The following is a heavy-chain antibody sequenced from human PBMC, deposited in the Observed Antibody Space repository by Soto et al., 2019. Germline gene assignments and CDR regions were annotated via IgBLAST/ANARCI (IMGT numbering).Heavy chain of an antibody. Sequence: SETLSLTCTVSGGSISSSSYYWGWIRQPPGKGLEWIGSIYYSGSTYYNPSLKSRVTISVDTSKNQFSLKLSSVTAADTAVYYCARTYYDYVWGSYRFDPWGRGTLVTVSS. CDR1: GGSISSSSYY. D-gene: IGHD3-16*01. V-gene: IGHV4-39*01. J-gene: IGHJ5*02. CDR3: ARTYYDYVWGSYRFDP. CDR2: IYYSGST.